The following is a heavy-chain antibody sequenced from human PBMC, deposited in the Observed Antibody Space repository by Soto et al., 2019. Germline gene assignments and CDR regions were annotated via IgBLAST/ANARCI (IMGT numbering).Heavy chain of an antibody. CDR3: AVHSRSSPSYYFDY. J-gene: IGHJ4*02. V-gene: IGHV1-69*12. D-gene: IGHD6-6*01. CDR1: GGTFSSYA. Sequence: QVQLVQSGAEVKKPGSSVKVSCKASGGTFSSYAISWVRQAPGQGLEWMGGIIPIFGTANYAQKVQGRVTITADESTSPAYLELSSLSSEHTAVYYCAVHSRSSPSYYFDYWGQGTLVTVSS. CDR2: IIPIFGTA.